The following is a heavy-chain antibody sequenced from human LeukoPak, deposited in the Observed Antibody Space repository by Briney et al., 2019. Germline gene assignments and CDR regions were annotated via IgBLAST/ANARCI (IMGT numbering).Heavy chain of an antibody. CDR1: GFTFSSYA. Sequence: GESLRLSCAASGFTFSSYAMSWVRQAPGKGLEWVSAISGSGGSTYYADSVKGRFTISRDNSKNTLYLQMNSLRAEDTAVYYCAKLSAAISDIDWFDPWGQGTLVTVSS. CDR2: ISGSGGST. D-gene: IGHD2-2*02. CDR3: AKLSAAISDIDWFDP. V-gene: IGHV3-23*01. J-gene: IGHJ5*02.